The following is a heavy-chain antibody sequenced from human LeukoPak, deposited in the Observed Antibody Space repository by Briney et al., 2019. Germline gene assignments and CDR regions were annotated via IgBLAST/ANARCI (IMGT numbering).Heavy chain of an antibody. CDR1: GFTFSDYY. CDR3: ARDPSDYGDSPDY. CDR2: ISSSGSTI. Sequence: PGGSLRLSCAASGFTFSDYYMSWIRQAPEKGLEWVSYISSSGSTIYYADSVKGRFTISRDNAKNSLYLQMNSLRAEDTAVYYCARDPSDYGDSPDYWGQGTLVTVSS. D-gene: IGHD4-17*01. V-gene: IGHV3-11*01. J-gene: IGHJ4*02.